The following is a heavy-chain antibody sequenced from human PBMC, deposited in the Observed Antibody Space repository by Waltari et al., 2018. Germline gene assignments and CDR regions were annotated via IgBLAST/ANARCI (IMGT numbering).Heavy chain of an antibody. V-gene: IGHV1-69*01. CDR3: ARTYYDFWSGYYPGGMDV. CDR1: GGTFSSYA. J-gene: IGHJ6*02. Sequence: QVQLVQSGAEVKKPGSSVKVSCKASGGTFSSYAINWVRQAPGQGLEWMGGIIPIFGTTNYAQKFQGRVTITVDESTSTAYMELSSLRSEDTAVYYCARTYYDFWSGYYPGGMDVWGQGTTVTVSS. D-gene: IGHD3-3*01. CDR2: IIPIFGTT.